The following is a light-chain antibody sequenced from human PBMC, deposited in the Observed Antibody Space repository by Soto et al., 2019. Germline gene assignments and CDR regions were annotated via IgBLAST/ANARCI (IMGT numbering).Light chain of an antibody. CDR1: SSNIGAGYD. J-gene: IGLJ2*01. CDR3: QSYDSSLRGV. CDR2: GNS. V-gene: IGLV1-40*01. Sequence: QSVVTQPPSVSGAPGQRVTISCTGSSSNIGAGYDVHWYQQLPGTAPKLLIYGNSNRPSGVPDRFSGSNSGTSASLAITGLQAEDEADYYCQSYDSSLRGVFGGGTKLTVL.